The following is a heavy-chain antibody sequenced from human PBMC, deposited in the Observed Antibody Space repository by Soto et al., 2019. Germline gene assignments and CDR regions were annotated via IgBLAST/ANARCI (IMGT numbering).Heavy chain of an antibody. V-gene: IGHV4-34*01. CDR2: INHSGST. CDR3: ARPTRQWLGLRYYYGMDV. J-gene: IGHJ6*02. Sequence: QVQLQQWGAGLLKPSETLSLTCAVYGGSFSGYYWSWIRQPPGKGLEWIGEINHSGSTNYNPSLMSRVTISVDTSYHFSLKLSSVTPADTAVYYCARPTRQWLGLRYYYGMDVWGQGTTVTVSS. CDR1: GGSFSGYY. D-gene: IGHD6-19*01.